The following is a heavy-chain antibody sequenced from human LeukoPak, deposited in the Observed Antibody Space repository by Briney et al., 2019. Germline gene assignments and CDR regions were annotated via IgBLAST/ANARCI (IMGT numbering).Heavy chain of an antibody. Sequence: GGSLRLSCAASGFTFSDYYMSWIRQAPGKGLEWVSYISSSGSVRYYADSVKGRFTISRDNAKNSLYLQMNSLRAEDTAVYYCARVVWGQLTYYFDYWGQGTLVTVSS. CDR3: ARVVWGQLTYYFDY. CDR1: GFTFSDYY. CDR2: ISSSGSVR. V-gene: IGHV3-11*04. J-gene: IGHJ4*02. D-gene: IGHD3-16*01.